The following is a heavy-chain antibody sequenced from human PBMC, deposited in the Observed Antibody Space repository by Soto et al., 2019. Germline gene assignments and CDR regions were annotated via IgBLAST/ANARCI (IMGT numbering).Heavy chain of an antibody. CDR2: IYYSGST. J-gene: IGHJ6*03. CDR3: ARHMNEWVHCSSTSCYRPEYYYYYMDV. D-gene: IGHD2-2*01. V-gene: IGHV4-39*01. Sequence: SETLSLTCTVSGGSISSSSYYWGWIRQPPGKGLEWIGSIYYSGSTYYNPSLKSRVTISVATSKNQSSLKLSSVTAADTAVYYCARHMNEWVHCSSTSCYRPEYYYYYMDVWGKGTTVTVSS. CDR1: GGSISSSSYY.